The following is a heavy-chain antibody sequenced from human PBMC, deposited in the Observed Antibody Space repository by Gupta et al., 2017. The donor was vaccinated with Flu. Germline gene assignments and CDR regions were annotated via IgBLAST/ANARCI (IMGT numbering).Heavy chain of an antibody. CDR2: IYYDGTT. CDR3: ASSAMYGVFDP. Sequence: IGSYYWSWIRHPPGKGLEWIAYIYYDGTTKYNPSLKSRVTVSIDTSKKQFSLSLNSVTAADSAVYYCASSAMYGVFDPWGQGILVTVSS. V-gene: IGHV4-59*03. CDR1: IGSYY. D-gene: IGHD3-3*01. J-gene: IGHJ5*02.